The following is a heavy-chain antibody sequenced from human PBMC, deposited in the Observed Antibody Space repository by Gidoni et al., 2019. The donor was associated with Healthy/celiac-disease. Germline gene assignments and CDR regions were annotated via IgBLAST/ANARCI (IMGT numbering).Heavy chain of an antibody. CDR2: IYYSGST. V-gene: IGHV4-39*01. CDR3: ARGSGYGVIFDY. CDR1: GGSISSSSYY. D-gene: IGHD5-12*01. J-gene: IGHJ4*02. Sequence: QLQLQESGPGLVKPSETLSLTCTVSGGSISSSSYYWGWFRQPPGKGLEWIGSIYYSGSTYYNPSLKSRVTISVDTSKNQFSLKLSSVTAADTAVYYCARGSGYGVIFDYWGQGTLVTVSS.